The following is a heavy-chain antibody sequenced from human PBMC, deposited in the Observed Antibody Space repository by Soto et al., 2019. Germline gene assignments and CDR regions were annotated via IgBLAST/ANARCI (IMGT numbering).Heavy chain of an antibody. CDR3: ARVKGDGYNWMKRGVGAFDI. CDR2: IYYSGST. J-gene: IGHJ3*02. D-gene: IGHD5-12*01. V-gene: IGHV4-59*01. Sequence: SETLSLTCTVSGGSISSYYWSWIRQPPGKGLEWIGYIYYSGSTNYNPSLKSRVTISVDTSKNQFSLKLSSVTAADTAVYYCARVKGDGYNWMKRGVGAFDIWGQGTMVTVSS. CDR1: GGSISSYY.